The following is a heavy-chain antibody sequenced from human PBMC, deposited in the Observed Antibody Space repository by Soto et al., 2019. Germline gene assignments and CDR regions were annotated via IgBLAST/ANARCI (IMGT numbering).Heavy chain of an antibody. CDR2: VFFNGIT. CDR3: ARVWGTKYYYDSSGYKAAFDI. CDR1: GGSMRSTNYY. Sequence: SETLSLTCTVSGGSMRSTNYYWGWIRQPPGKGLEWIGNVFFNGITFYKPSLESRVSISVDTSKNQFSLQLNSVTPEATAVYYCARVWGTKYYYDSSGYKAAFDIWGKGTMVTVSS. V-gene: IGHV4-39*01. D-gene: IGHD3-22*01. J-gene: IGHJ3*02.